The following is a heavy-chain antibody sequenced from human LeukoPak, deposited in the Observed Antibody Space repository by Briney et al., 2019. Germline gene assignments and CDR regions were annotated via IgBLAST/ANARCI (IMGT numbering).Heavy chain of an antibody. J-gene: IGHJ3*02. CDR2: ISWNSGSI. CDR3: AKISYSGYDDDAFDI. V-gene: IGHV3-9*01. Sequence: GGSLRLSCAASGFTFDDYAMHWVRQAPGKGLEWVPGISWNSGSIGYADSVKGRFTISRDNAKNSLYLQMNSLRAEDTALYYCAKISYSGYDDDAFDIWGQGTMVTVSS. D-gene: IGHD5-12*01. CDR1: GFTFDDYA.